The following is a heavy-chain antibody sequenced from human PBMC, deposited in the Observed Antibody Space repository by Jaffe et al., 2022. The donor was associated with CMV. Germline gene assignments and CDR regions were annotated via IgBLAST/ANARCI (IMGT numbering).Heavy chain of an antibody. V-gene: IGHV4-59*01. CDR1: GGSISSYY. CDR2: IYYSGST. D-gene: IGHD4-17*01. CDR3: ARSADYGGNYMGSYFDY. Sequence: QVQLQESGPGLVKPSETLSLTCTVSGGSISSYYWSWIRQPPGKGLEWIGYIYYSGSTNYNPSLKSRVTISVDTSKNQFSLKLSSVTAADTAVYYCARSADYGGNYMGSYFDYWGQGTLVTVSS. J-gene: IGHJ4*02.